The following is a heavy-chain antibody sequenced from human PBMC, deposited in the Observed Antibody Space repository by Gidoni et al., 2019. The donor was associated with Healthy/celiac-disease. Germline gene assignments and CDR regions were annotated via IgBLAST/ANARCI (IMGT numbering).Heavy chain of an antibody. J-gene: IGHJ6*02. CDR2: IYYSGST. D-gene: IGHD6-19*01. CDR3: ARHGPGSSGWRPYYYYGMDV. V-gene: IGHV4-39*01. Sequence: QLQLQESGPGLVKPSETLSLTCNVSGGSISSSSYYWGWLRQPPGKGLEWIGSIYYSGSTYYNPSLKSRVTISVDTSKNQFSLKLSSVTAADTAVYYCARHGPGSSGWRPYYYYGMDVWGQGTTVTVSS. CDR1: GGSISSSSYY.